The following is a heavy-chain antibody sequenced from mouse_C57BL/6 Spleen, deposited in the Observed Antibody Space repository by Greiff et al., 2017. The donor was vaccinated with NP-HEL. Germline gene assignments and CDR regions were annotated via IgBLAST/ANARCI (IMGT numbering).Heavy chain of an antibody. Sequence: VQLQQSGPELVKPGASVKISCKASGYAFSSSWMNWVKQRPGKGLEWIGLIYPGDGGTNYNGKFKGKATLTADKSSSTAYMQLSSLTSEDSAVYACARTFSGLSPDYWGQGTTLTVSS. V-gene: IGHV1-82*01. CDR3: ARTFSGLSPDY. J-gene: IGHJ2*01. CDR1: GYAFSSSW. D-gene: IGHD1-1*01. CDR2: IYPGDGGT.